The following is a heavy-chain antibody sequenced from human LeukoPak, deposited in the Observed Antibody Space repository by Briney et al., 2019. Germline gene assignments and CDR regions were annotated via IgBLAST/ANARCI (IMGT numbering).Heavy chain of an antibody. J-gene: IGHJ6*02. V-gene: IGHV3-53*01. CDR1: GFTVSSNY. Sequence: GGSLRLSCAASGFTVSSNYMSWVRQAPGKGLDWVSVIYSGGNTYYAEPVKGRFTISRDNSKNTLYLQMNSLRAEDTAVYYCARDYGGHPSKYYGMDVWGQGTTVTVSS. D-gene: IGHD4-23*01. CDR3: ARDYGGHPSKYYGMDV. CDR2: IYSGGNT.